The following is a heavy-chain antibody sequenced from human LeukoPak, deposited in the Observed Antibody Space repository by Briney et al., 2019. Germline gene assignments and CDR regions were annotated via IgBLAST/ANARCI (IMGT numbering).Heavy chain of an antibody. J-gene: IGHJ4*02. CDR2: IVVGSGKT. V-gene: IGHV1-58*02. CDR3: TADLHRLTPGDY. D-gene: IGHD4-23*01. CDR1: GFSFISSA. Sequence: ASVKVSCKASGFSFISSAMQWVRQARGQRLEWIGWIVVGSGKTNYGQQFQERVMITRDMSTSTSYMELSSLRSEDTAIYYCTADLHRLTPGDYWGQGTQVTVSA.